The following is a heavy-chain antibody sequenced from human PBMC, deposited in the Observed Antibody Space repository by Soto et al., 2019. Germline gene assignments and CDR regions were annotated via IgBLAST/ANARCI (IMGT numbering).Heavy chain of an antibody. D-gene: IGHD3-10*01. CDR1: GDSISSYY. CDR2: IYYSGST. CDR3: ARVWGGAFDI. J-gene: IGHJ3*02. Sequence: SETLSLTCPVPGDSISSYYWSWIVQPPGKGLEWIGYIYYSGSTNYNPSLKSRVTISVDTSKNQFSLKLSSVTAADTAVYYCARVWGGAFDIWGQGTMVT. V-gene: IGHV4-59*01.